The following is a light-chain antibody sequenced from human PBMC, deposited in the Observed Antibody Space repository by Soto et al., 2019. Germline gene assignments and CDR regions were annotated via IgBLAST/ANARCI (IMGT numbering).Light chain of an antibody. J-gene: IGKJ1*01. V-gene: IGKV1-5*01. CDR3: QHYKSYPRT. Sequence: DIQMTQSPSTLSASVGGRVTITCRASQSIGTWLAWYQQKPGKAPKLLIYDASSLERGVPSRFSGGGSGTEFTLTITSLQPDDFGTYYCQHYKSYPRTFGQGTKVDIK. CDR1: QSIGTW. CDR2: DAS.